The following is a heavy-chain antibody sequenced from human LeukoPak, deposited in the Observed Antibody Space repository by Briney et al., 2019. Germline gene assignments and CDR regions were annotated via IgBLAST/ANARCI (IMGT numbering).Heavy chain of an antibody. V-gene: IGHV3-23*01. D-gene: IGHD2-2*01. Sequence: PGGSLRLSCAASGFTLSGYAMSWVRQAPGKGLEWVSAISGSGGSTYYADSVKGRFTISRDNSKNTLYLQMNSLRAEDTAVYYCAGTCLKYCSSTSWFDPWGQGPLVTVSS. CDR3: AGTCLKYCSSTSWFDP. CDR1: GFTLSGYA. J-gene: IGHJ5*02. CDR2: ISGSGGST.